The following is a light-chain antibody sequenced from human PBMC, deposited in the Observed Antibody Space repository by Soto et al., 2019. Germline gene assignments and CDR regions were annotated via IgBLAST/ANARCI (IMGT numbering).Light chain of an antibody. V-gene: IGKV1-5*03. J-gene: IGKJ1*01. Sequence: DIQMTQSPSTLSASVGDRVTITCRASQSISAWLAWYQQKPGKAPNLLIYRAYILQSGVPSRFSGSGSGTEFTLTISSRQPDDVATYYCQQYNSFWTFGQGTKVEIK. CDR3: QQYNSFWT. CDR1: QSISAW. CDR2: RAY.